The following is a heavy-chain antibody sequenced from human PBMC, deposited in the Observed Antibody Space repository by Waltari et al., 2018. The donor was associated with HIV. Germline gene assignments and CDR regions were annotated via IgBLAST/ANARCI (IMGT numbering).Heavy chain of an antibody. CDR1: GFTVSSNY. CDR3: ARDDYYDSSGNYYFDY. J-gene: IGHJ4*02. Sequence: GESGGGLVQPGGSLRLSCAASGFTVSSNYMSWVRQAPGKGLEWVSVIYSGGSTYYADSVKGRFTISRDNSKNTLYLQMNSLRAEDTAVYYCARDDYYDSSGNYYFDYWGQGTLVTVSS. CDR2: IYSGGST. D-gene: IGHD3-22*01. V-gene: IGHV3-66*02.